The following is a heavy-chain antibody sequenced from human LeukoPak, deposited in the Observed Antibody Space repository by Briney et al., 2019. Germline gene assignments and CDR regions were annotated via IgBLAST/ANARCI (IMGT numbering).Heavy chain of an antibody. D-gene: IGHD3-16*01. CDR2: IFPSAGNT. J-gene: IGHJ4*02. CDR3: VREFSGGYFDY. V-gene: IGHV1-46*01. CDR1: GYTFTRYY. Sequence: ASVNVSCKASGYTFTRYYLHWVRQAPGQGLEWMGIIFPSAGNTNYAQKFQGRVTMTRDMSTSTVYMELSSLTSEDTAVYYCVREFSGGYFDYWGQGTLVTVSS.